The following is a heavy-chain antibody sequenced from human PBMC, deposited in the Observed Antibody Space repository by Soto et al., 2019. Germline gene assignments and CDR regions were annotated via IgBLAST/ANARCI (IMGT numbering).Heavy chain of an antibody. CDR1: GFTFSSYS. CDR3: ARGDDILAPSDY. J-gene: IGHJ4*02. V-gene: IGHV3-21*01. Sequence: EVQLVESGGGLVKPGGSLRLSCAASGFTFSSYSMNWVRQAPGKGLEWVSSISSSSSYIYYADSVKGRFTISRDNAKNCVYLQMNRLRAEDTAVYYCARGDDILAPSDYWGQGTLVTVSS. D-gene: IGHD3-9*01. CDR2: ISSSSSYI.